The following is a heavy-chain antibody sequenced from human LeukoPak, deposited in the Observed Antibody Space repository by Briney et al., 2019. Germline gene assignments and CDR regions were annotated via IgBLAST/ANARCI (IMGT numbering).Heavy chain of an antibody. CDR2: ISYDGSNK. CDR1: GFTFSSYG. Sequence: GGSLRLSCAASGFTFSSYGMHWVRQAPGKGLEWVAVISYDGSNKYYAGSVKGRFTISRDNSKNTLYLQMNSLRAEDTAVYYCAKDLGALDVLFDYWGQGTLVTVSS. D-gene: IGHD2-15*01. CDR3: AKDLGALDVLFDY. J-gene: IGHJ4*02. V-gene: IGHV3-30*18.